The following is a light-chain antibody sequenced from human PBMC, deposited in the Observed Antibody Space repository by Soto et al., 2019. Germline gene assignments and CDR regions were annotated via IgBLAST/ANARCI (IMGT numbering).Light chain of an antibody. J-gene: IGKJ1*01. CDR1: QSVSSNY. Sequence: EIVLTQSPGTVALSPGEGATLSCRASQSVSSNYLAWYQQKSGQAPRLLIYGASSRGTGISHRFSGSGSGTDFTLTISSVEPEDFAVYYCQQYGISPRTFGQGTKVDIK. V-gene: IGKV3-20*01. CDR3: QQYGISPRT. CDR2: GAS.